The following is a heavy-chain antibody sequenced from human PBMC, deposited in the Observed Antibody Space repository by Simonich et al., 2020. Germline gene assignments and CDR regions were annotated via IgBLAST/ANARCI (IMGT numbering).Heavy chain of an antibody. CDR3: ARDRDSGSYFDY. CDR2: IWYDGSNK. V-gene: IGHV3-33*01. D-gene: IGHD1-26*01. Sequence: QVQLVESGGGVVQPGRSLRLSCAASGFTFSSYGMHWVRQAPGKGLEGVAVIWYDGSNKYYADSVKGRFTISRDNSKNTLYLQMNSLRAEDTAVYYCARDRDSGSYFDYWGQGTLVTVSS. J-gene: IGHJ4*02. CDR1: GFTFSSYG.